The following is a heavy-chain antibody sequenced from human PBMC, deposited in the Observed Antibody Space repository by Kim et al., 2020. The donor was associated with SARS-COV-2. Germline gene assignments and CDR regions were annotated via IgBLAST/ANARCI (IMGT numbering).Heavy chain of an antibody. CDR1: GYTFTGYY. Sequence: ASVKVSCKASGYTFTGYYMHWVRQAPGQGLEWMGWINPNSGGTNYAQKFQGRVTMTRDTSISTAYMELSRLRSDDTAVYYCASDLEYSSSSQLLYGMDVWGQGTTVTVSS. CDR2: INPNSGGT. V-gene: IGHV1-2*02. J-gene: IGHJ6*02. D-gene: IGHD6-6*01. CDR3: ASDLEYSSSSQLLYGMDV.